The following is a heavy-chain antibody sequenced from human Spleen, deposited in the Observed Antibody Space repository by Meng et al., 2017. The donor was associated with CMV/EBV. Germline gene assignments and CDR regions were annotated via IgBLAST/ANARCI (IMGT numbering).Heavy chain of an antibody. Sequence: GESLKISCAASGFTFISYALSWVRQAPGKGLEYVSTIYSDGSSAYYADSVKGRFTISRDNSKNTLFLQMTSLRADDTAVYYCARSPGSAEDVWGQGTTVTVSS. CDR1: GFTFISYA. CDR2: IYSDGSSA. V-gene: IGHV3-23*03. J-gene: IGHJ6*02. D-gene: IGHD1-26*01. CDR3: ARSPGSAEDV.